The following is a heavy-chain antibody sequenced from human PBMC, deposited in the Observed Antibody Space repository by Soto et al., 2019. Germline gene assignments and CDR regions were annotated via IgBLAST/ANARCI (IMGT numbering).Heavy chain of an antibody. V-gene: IGHV3-74*01. CDR1: GFPFRGYY. CDR2: ITSSDETTT. CDR3: ARVPYCSSSGCYSWFDP. Sequence: GGALRLSSAAPGFPFRGYYLRWVRQDPGEGVEWVSYITSSDETTTTYADSVKGRFTISRDNAKNTLYLQMNSLRAEDTAVYYCARVPYCSSSGCYSWFDPWGQGTLVTVSS. J-gene: IGHJ5*02. D-gene: IGHD2-2*01.